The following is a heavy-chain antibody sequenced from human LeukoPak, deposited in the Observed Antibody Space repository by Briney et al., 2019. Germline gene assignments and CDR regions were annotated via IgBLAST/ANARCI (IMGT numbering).Heavy chain of an antibody. D-gene: IGHD3-16*01. CDR3: ARETSQKGAHYMDV. CDR1: GYSISSGYY. V-gene: IGHV4-61*01. J-gene: IGHJ6*03. CDR2: IYYSGST. Sequence: PSETLSLTCTVSGYSISSGYYWSWIRQPPGKGLKWIGYIYYSGSTSYSLSLRSRVTISVDTSKNQFSLKLSSVTAADTAVYYCARETSQKGAHYMDVWGKGTTVTISS.